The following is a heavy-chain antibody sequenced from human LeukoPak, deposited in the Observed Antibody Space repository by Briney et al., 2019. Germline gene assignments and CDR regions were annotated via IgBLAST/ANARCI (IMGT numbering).Heavy chain of an antibody. CDR3: ARGLSADYYYGMDV. CDR1: GGSISSYY. CDR2: IYYSGST. J-gene: IGHJ6*02. Sequence: SETLSLTCTVSGGSISSYYWSWIRQPPGKGLEWIGYIYYSGSTSYNPSLKSRVTISVDTSKNQFSLKLSSVTAADTAVYYCARGLSADYYYGMDVWGQGTTVTVSS. V-gene: IGHV4-59*08. D-gene: IGHD2/OR15-2a*01.